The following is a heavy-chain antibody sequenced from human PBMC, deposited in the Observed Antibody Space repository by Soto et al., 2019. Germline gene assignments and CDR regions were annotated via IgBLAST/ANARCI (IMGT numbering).Heavy chain of an antibody. CDR1: GFTFSSYA. CDR3: AKSWKHSSGWYGNWFDP. V-gene: IGHV3-23*01. CDR2: ISGSGGST. D-gene: IGHD6-19*01. J-gene: IGHJ5*02. Sequence: EVQLLESGGGLVQPGGSPRLSCAASGFTFSSYAMSWVRQAPGKGLEWVSAISGSGGSTYYADSVKGRFTISRDNSKNTLYLQMNSLRAEDTAVYYCAKSWKHSSGWYGNWFDPWGQGTLVTVSS.